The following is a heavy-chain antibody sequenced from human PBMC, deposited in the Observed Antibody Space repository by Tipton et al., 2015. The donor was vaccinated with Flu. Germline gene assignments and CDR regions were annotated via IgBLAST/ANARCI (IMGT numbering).Heavy chain of an antibody. D-gene: IGHD2/OR15-2a*01. J-gene: IGHJ5*02. CDR3: ARGQIFGWFDP. CDR1: GGSISSYY. CDR2: IYTSGST. V-gene: IGHV4-4*07. Sequence: LRLSCTVSGGSISSYYWSWIRQPAGKGLEWIGRIYTSGSTNYNPSLKSRVTMSVDASKNQFSLKLSSVTAADTAVYYCARGQIFGWFDPWGQGTLVTVSS.